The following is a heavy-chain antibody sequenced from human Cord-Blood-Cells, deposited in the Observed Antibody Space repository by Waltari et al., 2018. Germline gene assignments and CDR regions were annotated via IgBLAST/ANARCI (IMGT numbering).Heavy chain of an antibody. Sequence: QVQLQESGPGLVKPSETLSLTCTVSGGSISSHYWSWIRQPPGKGLEWIGYSSYSGRTNHNPALKSRVTIPVDTSKSQCSLKRSSGTAADTAVYYCARVRTGTTAFDIWGQGTMVTVSS. CDR1: GGSISSHY. D-gene: IGHD1-7*01. V-gene: IGHV4-59*11. CDR3: ARVRTGTTAFDI. J-gene: IGHJ3*02. CDR2: SSYSGRT.